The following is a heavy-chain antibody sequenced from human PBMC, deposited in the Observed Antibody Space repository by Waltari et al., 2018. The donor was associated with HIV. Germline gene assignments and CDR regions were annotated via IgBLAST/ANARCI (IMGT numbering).Heavy chain of an antibody. CDR3: TTFEMGSTRNY. V-gene: IGHV3-15*01. CDR1: GITFKNAW. Sequence: DVQLVESGGGLVKPGGSLRLSCAVSGITFKNAWLSWVRQGPGKGPQWLGHIRSKSDGGTTYYAAPVRGRFTISTDDLNNTMSLEMKSLKVEDTGVYYCTTFEMGSTRNYWGQGTLVTVSS. D-gene: IGHD1-26*01. CDR2: IRSKSDGGTT. J-gene: IGHJ4*02.